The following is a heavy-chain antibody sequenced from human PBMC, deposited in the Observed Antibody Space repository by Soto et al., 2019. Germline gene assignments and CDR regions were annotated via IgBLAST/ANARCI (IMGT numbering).Heavy chain of an antibody. J-gene: IGHJ6*02. CDR1: GFTFKTHA. D-gene: IGHD3-10*01. Sequence: QVQLVESGGGVVQPGTSLRLSCAASGFTFKTHAMHWVRQAPGKGLEWMAVIAYDGNEKFYADSVKGRFTISRDNSKNALYLQINTLRNEDTAVYYCGKDVGDYVPYYYGEDVWGQGTTVTVSS. CDR3: GKDVGDYVPYYYGEDV. CDR2: IAYDGNEK. V-gene: IGHV3-30*18.